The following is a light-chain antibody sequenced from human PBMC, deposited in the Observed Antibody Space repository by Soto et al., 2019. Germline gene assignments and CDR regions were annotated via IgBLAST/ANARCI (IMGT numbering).Light chain of an antibody. CDR3: NSYTSSSTYV. Sequence: SVLPQPSSLSGSPGQSITISCTGTSRYVGGYNYVSWYQQHPGKAPKLMIYDVTNRPSGVSNRFSGSKSGNTASLTISGLQAEDEADYYCNSYTSSSTYVFGTGTKVTVL. CDR2: DVT. CDR1: SRYVGGYNY. J-gene: IGLJ1*01. V-gene: IGLV2-14*01.